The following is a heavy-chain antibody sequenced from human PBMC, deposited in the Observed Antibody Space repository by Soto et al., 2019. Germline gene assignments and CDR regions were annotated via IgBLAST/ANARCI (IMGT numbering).Heavy chain of an antibody. J-gene: IGHJ6*02. V-gene: IGHV5-10-1*01. CDR3: ARLSIVVVPAALMDV. CDR2: IDPSDSYT. Sequence: GESLKISCKGSGYSFTSYWISWVRQMPGKGLEWMGRIDPSDSYTNYSPSFQGHVTISADKSISTAYLQWSSLKASDTAMYYCARLSIVVVPAALMDVWGQGTTVTVYS. CDR1: GYSFTSYW. D-gene: IGHD2-2*01.